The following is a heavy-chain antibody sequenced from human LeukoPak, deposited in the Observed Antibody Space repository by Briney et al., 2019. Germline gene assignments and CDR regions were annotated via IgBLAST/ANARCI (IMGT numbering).Heavy chain of an antibody. D-gene: IGHD3-22*01. J-gene: IGHJ4*02. CDR3: VYFYDSSGDYSDY. Sequence: GGSLRLSCAASGITFSSYAMSWVRQAPGKGLEWVSAISGSGGSTYYADSVKGRFTISRDNSKNTLYLQMNSLRAEDTAVYYCVYFYDSSGDYSDYWGQGTLVTVSS. CDR1: GITFSSYA. CDR2: ISGSGGST. V-gene: IGHV3-23*01.